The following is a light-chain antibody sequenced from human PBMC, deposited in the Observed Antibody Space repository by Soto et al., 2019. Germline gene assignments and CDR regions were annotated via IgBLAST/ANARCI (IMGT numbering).Light chain of an antibody. CDR2: EVT. CDR3: SSYTSSSTWV. Sequence: QSVLTQPASVSGSPGQSITISCTGTSSDVGGYNYVSWYQQHPGKAPKVMIYEVTNRPSGVSNRFSGSKSGNTASLTISGRQAEDEADYYCSSYTSSSTWVFGGGTKLTVL. CDR1: SSDVGGYNY. V-gene: IGLV2-14*01. J-gene: IGLJ3*02.